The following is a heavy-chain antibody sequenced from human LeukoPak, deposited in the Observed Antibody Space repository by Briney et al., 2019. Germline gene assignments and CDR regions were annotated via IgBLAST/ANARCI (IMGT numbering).Heavy chain of an antibody. CDR3: ASQYYDSSGYFQNDAFDA. V-gene: IGHV5-51*01. J-gene: IGHJ3*01. CDR1: GYSFTNYW. D-gene: IGHD3-22*01. Sequence: GESLKISCKGSGYSFTNYWIGWVRQMPGEGLEWMGIFYPLDSDTRYSPSFQGQVTISADKSTSTAYLQWSSLKASDTAMYYCASQYYDSSGYFQNDAFDAWGQGTMVTVSS. CDR2: FYPLDSDT.